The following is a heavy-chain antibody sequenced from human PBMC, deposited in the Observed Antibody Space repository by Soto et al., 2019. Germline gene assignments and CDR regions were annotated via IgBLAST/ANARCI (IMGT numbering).Heavy chain of an antibody. Sequence: QVQLVESGGGVVQPGRSLRLSCAASGFTFSSYAMHWVRQAPGKGLEWVAVISYDGSNKYYAYSVKGRFTISRDNSKNTLYLQMNSLRAEDTAVYYCARATIALMANWGQGTLVTVSS. D-gene: IGHD2-2*01. CDR2: ISYDGSNK. V-gene: IGHV3-30-3*01. J-gene: IGHJ4*02. CDR3: ARATIALMAN. CDR1: GFTFSSYA.